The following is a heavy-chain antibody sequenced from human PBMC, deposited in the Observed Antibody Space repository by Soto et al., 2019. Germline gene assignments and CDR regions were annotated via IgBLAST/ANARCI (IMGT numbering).Heavy chain of an antibody. CDR1: GFTFSSYG. V-gene: IGHV3-30*18. J-gene: IGHJ6*02. D-gene: IGHD2-2*01. Sequence: GGSLRLSCAASGFTFSSYGMHWVRQAPGKGLEWVAVISYDGSNKYYADSVKGRFTISRDNSTNTLYLQMNSLRAEDTAVYYCAKDGRYCSSTSCYDEFPGDYYYGMDVWGQGTTVTVSS. CDR3: AKDGRYCSSTSCYDEFPGDYYYGMDV. CDR2: ISYDGSNK.